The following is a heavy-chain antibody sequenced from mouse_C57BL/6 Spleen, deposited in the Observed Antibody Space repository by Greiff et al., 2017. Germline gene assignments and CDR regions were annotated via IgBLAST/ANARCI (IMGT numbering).Heavy chain of an antibody. J-gene: IGHJ3*01. V-gene: IGHV1-26*01. D-gene: IGHD2-3*01. CDR1: GYTFTDYY. CDR2: INPNNGGT. CDR3: ARWWDGYSWFAY. Sequence: EVQLQPSGPELVKPGASVKISCKASGYTFTDYYMNWVKQSHGKSLEWIGDINPNNGGTSYNQKFKGKATLTVDKSSSTAYMELRSLTSEDSAVYYCARWWDGYSWFAYWGQGTLVTVSA.